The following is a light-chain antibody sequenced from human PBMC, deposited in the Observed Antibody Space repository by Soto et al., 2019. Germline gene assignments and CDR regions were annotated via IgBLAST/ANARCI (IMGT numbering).Light chain of an antibody. CDR3: KQSYSSPPT. V-gene: IGKV1-39*01. J-gene: IGKJ1*01. CDR2: GTY. Sequence: DIQMTQSPSSLSASVGDRVTITCRASQGISSYLIWYQQKPGKAPKLLIYGTYGLQSGVPSRFSGSRSGPDFTLTIRSLQPEDFATYYCKQSYSSPPTFGQGTKVDIK. CDR1: QGISSY.